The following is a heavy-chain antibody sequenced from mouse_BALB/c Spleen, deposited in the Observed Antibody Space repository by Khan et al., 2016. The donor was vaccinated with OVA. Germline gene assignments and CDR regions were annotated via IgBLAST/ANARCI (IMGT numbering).Heavy chain of an antibody. D-gene: IGHD1-1*01. CDR3: ARENYGSSSWFAY. Sequence: QIQLVQSGAELAKPGASVKMSCKASGYTFTSYWMHWVKQRPGQGLEWIGYINPSSAYTEYNQKFKDKATLTADKSSSTASMQRSSLTSEDSAVYYCARENYGSSSWFAYWGQGTLVTVSA. CDR1: GYTFTSYW. J-gene: IGHJ3*01. V-gene: IGHV1-7*01. CDR2: INPSSAYT.